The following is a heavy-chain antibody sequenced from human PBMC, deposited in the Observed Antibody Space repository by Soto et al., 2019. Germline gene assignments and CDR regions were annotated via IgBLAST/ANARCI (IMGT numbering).Heavy chain of an antibody. CDR1: GYSFTSYW. J-gene: IGHJ6*02. Sequence: GESLKISCKGSGYSFTSYWIGWVRQMPGKGLEWMGTIYPDDSDTRYSPSFQGQVTISADKSIQTAYLQWGSLKASDTAMYYCARYLGYYYYGMDVWGQGTTVTVSS. CDR3: ARYLGYYYYGMDV. D-gene: IGHD7-27*01. V-gene: IGHV5-51*01. CDR2: IYPDDSDT.